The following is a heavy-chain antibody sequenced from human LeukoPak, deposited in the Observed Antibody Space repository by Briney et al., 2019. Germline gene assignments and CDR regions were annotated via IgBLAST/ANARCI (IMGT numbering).Heavy chain of an antibody. CDR3: TSFYETN. CDR2: VNSDGSAT. D-gene: IGHD2/OR15-2a*01. V-gene: IGHV3-74*01. J-gene: IGHJ4*02. Sequence: AGGSLRLSCAASGFIFTKYWMHWVRQAPGEGLVWVSHVNSDGSATSYADSVKGRFTISRDNAKNTVYLHMNSLRVEDTAVYYCTSFYETNWGQGTLVTVSS. CDR1: GFIFTKYW.